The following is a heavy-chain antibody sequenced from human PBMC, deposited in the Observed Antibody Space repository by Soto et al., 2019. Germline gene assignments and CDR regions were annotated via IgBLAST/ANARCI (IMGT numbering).Heavy chain of an antibody. CDR2: IYPGDSDT. D-gene: IGHD3-16*01. CDR1: GYSFSTYW. V-gene: IGHV5-51*01. Sequence: GESLKISCTGSGYSFSTYWIAWVRQMPGKGLEWMGIIYPGDSDTRYNPSFQGQVTISVDKSINTAYLQWDSLEASDTATYYCARHLRSYDFFQYYYGIDVWGQGSTVTVSS. J-gene: IGHJ6*02. CDR3: ARHLRSYDFFQYYYGIDV.